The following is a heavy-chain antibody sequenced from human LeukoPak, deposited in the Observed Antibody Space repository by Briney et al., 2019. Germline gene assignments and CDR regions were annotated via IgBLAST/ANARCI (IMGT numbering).Heavy chain of an antibody. CDR3: ARASDSSGYYSYFDH. J-gene: IGHJ1*01. V-gene: IGHV3-21*01. D-gene: IGHD3-22*01. CDR1: GFTFSSYS. CDR2: ISSGSSYI. Sequence: PGGSLRLSCAASGFTFSSYSMNWVRQAPGKGLEWVSSISSGSSYIYYADSVKGRFTISRDNAKNSLYLQMNSLRAEDTAVYYCARASDSSGYYSYFDHWGQGTLVTVSS.